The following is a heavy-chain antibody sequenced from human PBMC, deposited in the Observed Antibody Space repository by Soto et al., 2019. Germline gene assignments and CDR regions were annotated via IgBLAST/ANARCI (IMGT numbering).Heavy chain of an antibody. D-gene: IGHD3-10*01. V-gene: IGHV4-59*01. CDR1: GGSISSYY. CDR2: IYYSGST. Sequence: SETLSLTCTVSGGSISSYYWSWIRQPPGKGLEWIGYIYYSGSTNYNPSPKSRVTISVDTSKNQFSLKLSSVTAADTAVYYCARSTVRGWFDPWGQGTLVTVSS. CDR3: ARSTVRGWFDP. J-gene: IGHJ5*02.